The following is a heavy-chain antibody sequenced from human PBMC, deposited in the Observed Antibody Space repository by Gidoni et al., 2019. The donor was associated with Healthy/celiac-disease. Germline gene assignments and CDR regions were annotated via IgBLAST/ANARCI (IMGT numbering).Heavy chain of an antibody. Sequence: EVQLVESGGGLVQPGGSLRLSCAASGFTFSSYWMHWVRQAPGKGLVWVSRINSDGSSTSYADSVKGRFTISRDNAKNTLYLQMNSLRAEDTAVYYCASVEQLVQNFQHWGQGTLVTVSS. CDR2: INSDGSST. CDR1: GFTFSSYW. D-gene: IGHD6-6*01. J-gene: IGHJ1*01. CDR3: ASVEQLVQNFQH. V-gene: IGHV3-74*01.